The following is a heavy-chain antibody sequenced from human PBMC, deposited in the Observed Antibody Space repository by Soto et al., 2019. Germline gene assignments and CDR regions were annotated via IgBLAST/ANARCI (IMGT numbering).Heavy chain of an antibody. V-gene: IGHV1-18*01. CDR2: ISAYNGNT. Sequence: ASVKLSCKASGYTFTSYGISWVRQAPGQGLEWMGWISAYNGNTNYAQKLQGRVTMTTDTSTSTAYMELRSLRSDDTAVYYCARTVEMISWFDPWGQGTLVTVSS. CDR3: ARTVEMISWFDP. CDR1: GYTFTSYG. D-gene: IGHD3-22*01. J-gene: IGHJ5*02.